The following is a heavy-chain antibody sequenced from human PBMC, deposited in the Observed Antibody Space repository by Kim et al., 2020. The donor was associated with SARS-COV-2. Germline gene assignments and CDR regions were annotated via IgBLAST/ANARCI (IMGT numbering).Heavy chain of an antibody. CDR3: ARDRYSSGWFPQLFDP. CDR2: ISYDGSNK. Sequence: GGSLRLSCAASGFTFSSYAMHWVRQAPGKGLEWVAVISYDGSNKYYADSVKGRFTISRDNSKNTLYLQMNSLRAEDTAVYYCARDRYSSGWFPQLFDPWGQGTLVTVSS. D-gene: IGHD6-19*01. CDR1: GFTFSSYA. V-gene: IGHV3-30*04. J-gene: IGHJ5*02.